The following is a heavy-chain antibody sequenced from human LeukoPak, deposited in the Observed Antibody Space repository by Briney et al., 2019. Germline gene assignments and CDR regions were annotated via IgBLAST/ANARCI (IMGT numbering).Heavy chain of an antibody. J-gene: IGHJ5*02. CDR3: AKAYWYGDYVGNWFDP. V-gene: IGHV3-48*01. CDR1: GFTFSSYA. D-gene: IGHD4-23*01. CDR2: ISNTGYTI. Sequence: PGGSLRLSCAASGFTFSSYAMSWVRQAPGKGLEWVSYISNTGYTIFYADSVKGRLTISRDNAQNSLYLQMNSLRAEDTAVYYCAKAYWYGDYVGNWFDPWGQGTLVTVSS.